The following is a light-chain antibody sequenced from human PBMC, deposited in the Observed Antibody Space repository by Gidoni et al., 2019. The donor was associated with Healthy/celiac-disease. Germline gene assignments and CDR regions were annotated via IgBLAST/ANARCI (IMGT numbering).Light chain of an antibody. V-gene: IGLV1-44*01. CDR3: AAWDDSLNFPV. CDR2: SNN. Sequence: QSVLTQPPSASGTPGQRVTISCSGSSPNIGSNTVNWYQQLPGTAPKLLIYSNNQRPSGVPDRFSGSKSGTSASLAISGLQSEDEADYYCAAWDDSLNFPVFGGGTKLTVL. J-gene: IGLJ3*02. CDR1: SPNIGSNT.